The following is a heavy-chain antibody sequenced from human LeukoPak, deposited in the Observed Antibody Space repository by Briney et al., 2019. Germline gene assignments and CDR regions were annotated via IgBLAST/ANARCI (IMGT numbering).Heavy chain of an antibody. CDR1: GGSISSSGYY. D-gene: IGHD6-19*01. V-gene: IGHV4-39*01. Sequence: SETLSLTRTVSGGSISSSGYYWAWIRQPPEKGLDWIGSIYNSGSTYDNPSLKSRVTISVDTSKNQFSLKLSSVTAADTAVYYCARLEGSVWFFDYWGQGILVTVSS. J-gene: IGHJ4*02. CDR3: ARLEGSVWFFDY. CDR2: IYNSGST.